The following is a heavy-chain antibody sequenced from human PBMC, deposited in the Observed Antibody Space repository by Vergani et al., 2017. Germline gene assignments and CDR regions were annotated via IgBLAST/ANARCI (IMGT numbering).Heavy chain of an antibody. CDR2: IYYADSDT. D-gene: IGHD1-1*01. CDR3: ARHTTYTDS. J-gene: IGHJ4*02. CDR1: EYSFGKYW. Sequence: EVVLVQSGPEMRKPGESLKISCTGSEYSFGKYWNGWVRQMPGKGLEWMGIIYYADSDTKYSPSFQGQVTISADKSTSTAFLQWDSLKASDTALYYCARHTTYTDSWGQGTLVTVSS. V-gene: IGHV5-51*01.